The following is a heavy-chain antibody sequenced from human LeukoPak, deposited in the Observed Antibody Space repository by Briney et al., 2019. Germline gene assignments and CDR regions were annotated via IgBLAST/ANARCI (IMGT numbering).Heavy chain of an antibody. CDR1: GASISSYY. CDR2: IYYSGSI. CDR3: ASENPSGYYNRPIDY. Sequence: PSETLSLTCTVSGASISSYYWSWIRQPPGKGLEWIGDIYYSGSIKYNPSLKSRVTMSVDTSKNQFSLKLSSVTAADTAIYYCASENPSGYYNRPIDYWGQGTLVTVSS. J-gene: IGHJ4*02. D-gene: IGHD3-22*01. V-gene: IGHV4-59*01.